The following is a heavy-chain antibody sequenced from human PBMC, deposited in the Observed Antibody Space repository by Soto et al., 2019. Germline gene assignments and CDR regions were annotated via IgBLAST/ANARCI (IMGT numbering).Heavy chain of an antibody. CDR3: ARDLGS. J-gene: IGHJ5*02. CDR1: GFTFSNHY. V-gene: IGHV3-72*01. Sequence: EVQLVESGGGLVQPGGSLRLSCAASGFTFSNHYMDRVRQAPGKGLEWVGRSRNKANSYTTEYAASVRGRFTISRDDSKNSLYLQKNSLKTEDTAVYYCARDLGSWGQGTLVTVSS. CDR2: SRNKANSYTT.